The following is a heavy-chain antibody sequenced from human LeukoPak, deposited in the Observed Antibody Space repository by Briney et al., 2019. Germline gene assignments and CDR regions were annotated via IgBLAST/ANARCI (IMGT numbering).Heavy chain of an antibody. J-gene: IGHJ4*02. Sequence: ASVKVSCKASGYTFTGYYMHWVRQAPGQGLEWMGWINPNSGGTNYAQKFQGRVTMTRDTSISTAYMELSRLRSDDTAVYYCARVGYGGYGVLDYWGQGILVTVSS. D-gene: IGHD4-17*01. V-gene: IGHV1-2*02. CDR1: GYTFTGYY. CDR3: ARVGYGGYGVLDY. CDR2: INPNSGGT.